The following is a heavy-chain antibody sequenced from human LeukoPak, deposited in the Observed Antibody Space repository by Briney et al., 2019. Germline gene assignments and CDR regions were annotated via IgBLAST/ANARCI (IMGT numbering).Heavy chain of an antibody. CDR3: ARVPTMVRGVIYFDY. CDR2: ISAYNGNT. CDR1: GYTFTSYG. V-gene: IGHV1-18*01. D-gene: IGHD3-10*01. Sequence: ASVKVSCKASGYTFTSYGISWVRQAPGQGLEWMGWISAYNGNTNYAQKLQGRVTMTTDTSTSTAYMELRSLRSDDTAVYYCARVPTMVRGVIYFDYWGQGTLVTVSP. J-gene: IGHJ4*02.